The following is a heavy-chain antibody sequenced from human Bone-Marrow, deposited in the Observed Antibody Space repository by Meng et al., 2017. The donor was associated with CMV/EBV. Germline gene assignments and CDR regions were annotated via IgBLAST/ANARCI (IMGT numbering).Heavy chain of an antibody. V-gene: IGHV1-2*02. J-gene: IGHJ6*02. CDR1: GYTFTAYY. D-gene: IGHD3-3*01. CDR3: ARDTKDSYDLWSATYPEPDNGMDV. Sequence: DSVKVYCKASGYTFTAYYIHWVRQAPGQGLKWLGWVNPDSGGTKHAQKFQGRVTMTRDTSISTAYMELNRLRSDDTAVYFCARDTKDSYDLWSATYPEPDNGMDVWGQGTTVTVSS. CDR2: VNPDSGGT.